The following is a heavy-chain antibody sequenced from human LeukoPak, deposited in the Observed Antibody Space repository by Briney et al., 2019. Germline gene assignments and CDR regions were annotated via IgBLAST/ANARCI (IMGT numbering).Heavy chain of an antibody. CDR2: IYYSGST. Sequence: SETLSLTCTVSGGSISSYYWSWIRQPPGKGLEWIGYIYYSGSTNYNPSLKSRVTISVDTSEDQFSLKLSSVTAADTAVYYCARGYDFWSGYRNYYMDVWGKGTTVTVSS. J-gene: IGHJ6*03. CDR3: ARGYDFWSGYRNYYMDV. D-gene: IGHD3-3*01. V-gene: IGHV4-59*01. CDR1: GGSISSYY.